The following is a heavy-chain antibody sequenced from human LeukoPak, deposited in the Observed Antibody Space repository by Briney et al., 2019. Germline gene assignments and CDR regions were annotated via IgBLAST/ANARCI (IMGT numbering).Heavy chain of an antibody. CDR1: GYSISSGYY. J-gene: IGHJ6*03. CDR2: IYHSGST. Sequence: SETLSLTCTVSGYSISSGYYWGWIRQPPGKGLEWIGSIYHSGSTYYNPSLKSRVTISVDTSKNQFSLKLSSVTAADTAVYYCASCREGYYYYYMDVWGKGTTVTVSS. V-gene: IGHV4-38-2*02. D-gene: IGHD5-24*01. CDR3: ASCREGYYYYYMDV.